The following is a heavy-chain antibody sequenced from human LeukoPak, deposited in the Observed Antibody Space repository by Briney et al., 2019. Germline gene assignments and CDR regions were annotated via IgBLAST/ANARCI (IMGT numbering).Heavy chain of an antibody. CDR2: INPNSGGT. CDR1: GYTFTGYY. Sequence: ASVKVSCKASGYTFTGYYMHWVRQAPGQGLEWMGWINPNSGGTNYAQKFQGRVTMTRDTSISTAYMELSRLRSDDTAVYYCARAPIAVAGTGWFDPWGQGTLVTVSS. V-gene: IGHV1-2*02. D-gene: IGHD6-19*01. J-gene: IGHJ5*02. CDR3: ARAPIAVAGTGWFDP.